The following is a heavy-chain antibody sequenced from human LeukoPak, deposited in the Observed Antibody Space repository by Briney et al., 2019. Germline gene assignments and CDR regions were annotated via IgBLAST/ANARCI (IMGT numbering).Heavy chain of an antibody. Sequence: ASVKVSCKASGYTLTSYGISWVRQAPGQGLEWMGWISAYHGNTNYAPKVQGRVTMTTDTSTSTAYMELRSLRSDDTAIYYCARSYCSGASCYGGDWFDPWGHGTLVTVSS. D-gene: IGHD2-15*01. CDR2: ISAYHGNT. CDR3: ARSYCSGASCYGGDWFDP. V-gene: IGHV1-18*01. J-gene: IGHJ5*02. CDR1: GYTLTSYG.